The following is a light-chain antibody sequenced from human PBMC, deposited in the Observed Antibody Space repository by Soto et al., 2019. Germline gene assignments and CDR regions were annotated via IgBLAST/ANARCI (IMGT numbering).Light chain of an antibody. V-gene: IGKV3-15*01. CDR3: QQYNVWPLN. Sequence: EIVMTQSPVTLSVSPGDRATLSCRASQSVNSNLAWYQQKPGQTPKLLIYVASTRATGIPARFSGSGSGTEFTLTISSRQSEDFAVYYCQQYNVWPLNFGGGTKVEFK. CDR2: VAS. J-gene: IGKJ4*01. CDR1: QSVNSN.